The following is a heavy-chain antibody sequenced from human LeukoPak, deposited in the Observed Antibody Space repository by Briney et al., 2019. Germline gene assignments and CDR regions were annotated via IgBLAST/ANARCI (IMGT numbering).Heavy chain of an antibody. CDR1: GGSISSYY. CDR2: IYYSGST. D-gene: IGHD6-19*01. J-gene: IGHJ4*02. Sequence: SETLSLTCTVSGGSISSYYWSWIRQPPGKGLEWIGYIYYSGSTNYNPSLKSRVTMTVDTPENQFSLKLTSVTAADTAVYYCARVISKSAWYGPFDYWGPGILLTVSS. CDR3: ARVISKSAWYGPFDY. V-gene: IGHV4-59*01.